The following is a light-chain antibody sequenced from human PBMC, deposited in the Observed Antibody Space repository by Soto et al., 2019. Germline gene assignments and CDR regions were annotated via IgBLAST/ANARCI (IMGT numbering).Light chain of an antibody. J-gene: IGLJ2*01. CDR1: SSDVGGYNY. Sequence: QSALTQPASVSGSPGQSITIACTGTSSDVGGYNYVSWYQQHLGKAPKRMIYDVSNRPSGISSRFSGSKAVITSFLTISVILAVDKVTYCVSSFTSSSTLVVVCGGTKVTVL. CDR3: SSFTSSSTLVV. CDR2: DVS. V-gene: IGLV2-14*01.